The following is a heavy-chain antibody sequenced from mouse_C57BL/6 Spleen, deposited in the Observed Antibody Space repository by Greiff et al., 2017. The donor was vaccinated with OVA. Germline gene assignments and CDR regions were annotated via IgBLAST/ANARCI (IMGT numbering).Heavy chain of an antibody. CDR2: IHPNSGST. Sequence: QVQLQQPGAELVKPGASVKLSCKASGYTFTSYWMHWVKQRPGQGLEWIGMIHPNSGSTNYNEKFKSKATLTVDKSSSTAYMQLSSLTSEDSAVYYCARGDYCSSYDWYFDVWGTGTTVTVSS. CDR3: ARGDYCSSYDWYFDV. CDR1: GYTFTSYW. J-gene: IGHJ1*03. V-gene: IGHV1-64*01. D-gene: IGHD1-1*01.